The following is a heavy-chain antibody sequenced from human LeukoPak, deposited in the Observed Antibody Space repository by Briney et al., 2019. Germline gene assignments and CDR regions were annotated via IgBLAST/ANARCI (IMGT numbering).Heavy chain of an antibody. CDR2: ISGSGGST. D-gene: IGHD6-13*01. CDR3: AKDSRFCSSWYCWFDP. CDR1: GFTFSSYA. V-gene: IGHV3-23*01. Sequence: GGSLRLSCAASGFTFSSYAMSWVRQAPGKGLEWVSAISGSGGSTYYADSVKGRFTISRDNSKNTLYLQMNSLRAEDTAVYYCAKDSRFCSSWYCWFDPWGQGTLVTVSS. J-gene: IGHJ5*02.